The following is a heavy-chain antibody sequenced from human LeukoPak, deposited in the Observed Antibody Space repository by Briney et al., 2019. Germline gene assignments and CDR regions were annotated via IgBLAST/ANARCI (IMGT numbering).Heavy chain of an antibody. CDR1: GFTFGTYW. V-gene: IGHV3-74*01. D-gene: IGHD6-13*01. CDR3: ARDTAAARDDAFDI. J-gene: IGHJ3*02. CDR2: INPDGSRT. Sequence: GGSLRLSCAPSGFTFGTYWMHWVRQAPGKGLVWVSRINPDGSRTDYADSVKGRFTISRDNAKNTLYLQMNSLRAEDTAVYYCARDTAAARDDAFDIWGQGTMVTVSS.